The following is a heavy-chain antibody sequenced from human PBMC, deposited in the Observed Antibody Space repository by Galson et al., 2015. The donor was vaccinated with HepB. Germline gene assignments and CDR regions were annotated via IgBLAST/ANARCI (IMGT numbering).Heavy chain of an antibody. CDR2: IIPILGIA. D-gene: IGHD3-16*02. CDR1: GGTFSSYA. Sequence: SVKVSCKASGGTFSSYAISWVRQAPGQGLEWMGGIIPILGIANYAQKFQGRVTITADKSTSTAYMELSSLRSEDTAVYYCARDLGYDYIWGSYRPGDAFDIWGQGTMVTVSS. CDR3: ARDLGYDYIWGSYRPGDAFDI. J-gene: IGHJ3*02. V-gene: IGHV1-69*10.